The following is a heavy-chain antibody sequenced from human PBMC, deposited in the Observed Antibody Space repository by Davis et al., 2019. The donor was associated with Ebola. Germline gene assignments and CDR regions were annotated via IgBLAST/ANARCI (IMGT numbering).Heavy chain of an antibody. D-gene: IGHD3-22*01. V-gene: IGHV3-21*01. CDR3: ARGGYYDSSGYSHAAFDI. Sequence: PGGSLRLSCAVSGFTFTTYSMNWVRQAPGKGLEWVSSISSSSYYIYYADSLKGRFTISRDNAKNSLYLQMNSLTAEDTAVYHCARGGYYDSSGYSHAAFDIWGQGTMVTVSS. CDR2: ISSSSYYI. J-gene: IGHJ3*02. CDR1: GFTFTTYS.